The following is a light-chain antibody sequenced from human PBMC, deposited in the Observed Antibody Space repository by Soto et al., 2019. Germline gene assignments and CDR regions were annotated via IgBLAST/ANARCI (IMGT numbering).Light chain of an antibody. CDR2: DTS. CDR3: QQRSNWLS. CDR1: QSVSSY. Sequence: IVLTQSPATLSLSPGERATLSCRASQSVSSYLAWYQLKPGQAPRLLIYDTSNRATGIPTRFSGRGTGTVFTLTISSLEPEDFAVYYCQQRSNWLSFGGGTKVDIK. V-gene: IGKV3-11*01. J-gene: IGKJ4*01.